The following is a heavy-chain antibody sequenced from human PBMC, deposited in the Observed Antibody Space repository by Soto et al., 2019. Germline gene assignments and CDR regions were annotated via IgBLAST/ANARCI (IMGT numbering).Heavy chain of an antibody. V-gene: IGHV3-33*01. CDR2: IWYDGSNK. J-gene: IGHJ6*02. Sequence: GGSLRLSCAASGFTFSSYGMHWVRQAPGKGLEWVAVIWYDGSNKYYADSVKGRFTISRDNSKNTLYLQMNSLRAEDTAVYYCARDGSGGSPYYYYYGMDVWGQGTTVTVSS. CDR3: ARDGSGGSPYYYYYGMDV. CDR1: GFTFSSYG. D-gene: IGHD3-10*01.